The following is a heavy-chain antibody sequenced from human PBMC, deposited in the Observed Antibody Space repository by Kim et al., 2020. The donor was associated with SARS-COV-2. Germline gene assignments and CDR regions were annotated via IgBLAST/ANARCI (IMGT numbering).Heavy chain of an antibody. CDR1: GYTFTGNY. CDR2: INPNSGGT. CDR3: ARVFSGSSSFDAFDI. J-gene: IGHJ3*02. Sequence: ASVKVSCKASGYTFTGNYMHWVRQAPGLGLEWMGWINPNSGGTNYAQKFQGRVTMTRDTSISTAYMELSRLRSDDTAVYYCARVFSGSSSFDAFDIWGQGTMVTVSS. D-gene: IGHD1-26*01. V-gene: IGHV1-2*02.